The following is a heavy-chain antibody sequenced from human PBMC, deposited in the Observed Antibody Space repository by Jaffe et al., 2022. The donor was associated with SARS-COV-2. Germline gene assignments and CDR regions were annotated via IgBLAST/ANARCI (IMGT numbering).Heavy chain of an antibody. CDR3: TTGAYDYGDYRGFDY. V-gene: IGHV3-15*01. D-gene: IGHD4-17*01. J-gene: IGHJ4*02. CDR2: IKSKTDGGTT. CDR1: GFTFSNAW. Sequence: EVQLVESGGGLVKPGGSLRLSCAASGFTFSNAWMSWVRQAPGKGLEWVGRIKSKTDGGTTDYAAPVKGRFTISRDDSKNTLYLQMNSLKTEDTAVYYCTTGAYDYGDYRGFDYWGQGTLVTVSS.